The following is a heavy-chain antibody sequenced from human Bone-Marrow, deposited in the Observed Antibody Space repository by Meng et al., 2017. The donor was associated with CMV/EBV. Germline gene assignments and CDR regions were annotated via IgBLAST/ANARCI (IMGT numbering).Heavy chain of an antibody. CDR3: ARGDTAMAVDY. Sequence: CAESGFTFSSYGMHWVRQAPGKGLEWVAVIWYDGSNKYYADSVKGRFTISRDNSKNTLYLQMNSLRAEDTAVYYCARGDTAMAVDYWGQGTLVTVSS. J-gene: IGHJ4*02. CDR2: IWYDGSNK. D-gene: IGHD5-18*01. V-gene: IGHV3-33*01. CDR1: GFTFSSYG.